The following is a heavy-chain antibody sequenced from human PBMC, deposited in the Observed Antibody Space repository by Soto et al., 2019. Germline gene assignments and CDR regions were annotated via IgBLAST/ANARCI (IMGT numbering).Heavy chain of an antibody. CDR1: GFTFSSYG. Sequence: QVQLVESGGGVVQPGRSLRLSCAASGFTFSSYGMHWVRQAPGKGLEWVAVISYDGSNKYYADSVKGRFTISRDNSKNTLYLQMNSLRAEDTAVYYFAKDMGCSSTSCPIDYWGQGTLVTVSS. J-gene: IGHJ4*02. V-gene: IGHV3-30*18. D-gene: IGHD2-2*01. CDR2: ISYDGSNK. CDR3: AKDMGCSSTSCPIDY.